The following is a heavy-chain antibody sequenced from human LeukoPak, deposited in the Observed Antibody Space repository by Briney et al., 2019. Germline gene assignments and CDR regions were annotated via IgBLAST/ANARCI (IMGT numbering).Heavy chain of an antibody. CDR1: GFTFSSYS. V-gene: IGHV3-21*01. D-gene: IGHD6-19*01. CDR2: ISSSSYI. J-gene: IGHJ4*02. Sequence: PGGSLRLSCAASGFTFSSYSMNWVRQAPGKGLEWVSSISSSSYIYYADSVKGRFTISRDNAKNSLYLQMNSLRAEDTAVYYCARVVISSGCLKSWGQGTLVTVSS. CDR3: ARVVISSGCLKS.